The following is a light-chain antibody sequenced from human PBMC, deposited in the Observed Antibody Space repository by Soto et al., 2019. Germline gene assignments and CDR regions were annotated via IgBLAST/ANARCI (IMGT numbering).Light chain of an antibody. CDR2: TAS. CDR1: QSISIY. J-gene: IGKJ4*01. V-gene: IGKV1-39*01. Sequence: SVGDRVTITCRASQSISIYLNWYQQKPGKAPKLLIYTASILQSGVPSRFSGSGSGTDFTLTISSLRPEDFATYYCQQSFGTPLTFGGGTKVDIK. CDR3: QQSFGTPLT.